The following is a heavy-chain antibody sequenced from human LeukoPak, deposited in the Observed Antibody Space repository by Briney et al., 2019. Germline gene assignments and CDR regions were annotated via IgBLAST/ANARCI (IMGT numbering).Heavy chain of an antibody. Sequence: SETLSLTCAVYGGSFSGYYWGWIRQPPGKELEWIGSIYYSGSTYYNPSLKSRVTISVDTSKNQFSLKLSSVTAADTAVYYCARLLSSTVVTPSPYYYYGMDVWGQGTTVTVSS. CDR2: IYYSGST. CDR3: ARLLSSTVVTPSPYYYYGMDV. D-gene: IGHD4-23*01. J-gene: IGHJ6*02. V-gene: IGHV4-34*01. CDR1: GGSFSGYY.